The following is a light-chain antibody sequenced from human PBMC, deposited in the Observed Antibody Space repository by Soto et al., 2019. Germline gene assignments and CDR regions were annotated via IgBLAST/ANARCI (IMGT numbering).Light chain of an antibody. J-gene: IGKJ5*01. Sequence: EIVMTQSPATLSVSPGERATLYCRASQSVSSSYLAWYQQKPGQAPRLLIYGASSRATGIPDRLSGSGSGTDFTLTISRLEPEDFAVYYCQQYGSSPTFGQGTRLEIK. CDR2: GAS. V-gene: IGKV3-20*01. CDR3: QQYGSSPT. CDR1: QSVSSSY.